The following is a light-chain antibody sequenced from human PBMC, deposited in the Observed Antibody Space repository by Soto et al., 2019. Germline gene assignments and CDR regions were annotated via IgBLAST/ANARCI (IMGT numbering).Light chain of an antibody. J-gene: IGKJ1*01. CDR2: DAS. V-gene: IGKV3-15*01. Sequence: EKVMTQSPATLSVSPGERATLSCRASQSVSSNLAWYQQKPGQAPRLLIYDASTRDTGIPARFSGSGSGTEFTLTISSLQSEDLAVYYCQQYDDWPETFGQGTKVEIK. CDR3: QQYDDWPET. CDR1: QSVSSN.